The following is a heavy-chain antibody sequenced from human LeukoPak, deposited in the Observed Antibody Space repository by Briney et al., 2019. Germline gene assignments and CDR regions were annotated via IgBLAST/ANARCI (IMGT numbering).Heavy chain of an antibody. CDR2: INPSGGST. J-gene: IGHJ4*02. D-gene: IGHD1-26*01. Sequence: ASVKVSCKASKYTFTDYSIHWVRQAPGQGLEWMGKINPSGGSTSYAQKFQDRVTMTRDTSTSTVYMELSSLRAEDTAVYYCAKGTPMGGYWGQGTLVTVSS. CDR3: AKGTPMGGY. V-gene: IGHV1-46*01. CDR1: KYTFTDYS.